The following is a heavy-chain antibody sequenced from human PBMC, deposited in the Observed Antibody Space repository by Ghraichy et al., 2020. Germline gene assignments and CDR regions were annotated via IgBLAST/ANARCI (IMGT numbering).Heavy chain of an antibody. CDR3: ASTGGNYFYYYYGMDV. D-gene: IGHD4-11*01. J-gene: IGHJ6*02. CDR1: GGSFSGYY. CDR2: INHSGST. V-gene: IGHV4-34*01. Sequence: SETLSLTCAVYGGSFSGYYWSWIRQPPGKGLEWIGEINHSGSTNYNPSLKSRVTISVDTSKNQFSLKLSSVTAADTAVYYCASTGGNYFYYYYGMDVWGQGTTVTVSS.